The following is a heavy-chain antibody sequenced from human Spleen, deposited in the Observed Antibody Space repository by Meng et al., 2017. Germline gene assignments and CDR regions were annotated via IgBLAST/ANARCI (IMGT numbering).Heavy chain of an antibody. CDR3: ARPKPSSGSYRDFGMDV. J-gene: IGHJ6*02. V-gene: IGHV1-46*01. CDR1: AGTFSSYT. CDR2: INPSGGST. Sequence: ASVKVSCKSSAGTFSSYTISWVRRAPGQGLEWMGVINPSGGSTTNAQKFQGRGTMTSDTSTSTVYMELSSLRYEDTAVYYCARPKPSSGSYRDFGMDVWGQGTTVTVSS. D-gene: IGHD3-10*01.